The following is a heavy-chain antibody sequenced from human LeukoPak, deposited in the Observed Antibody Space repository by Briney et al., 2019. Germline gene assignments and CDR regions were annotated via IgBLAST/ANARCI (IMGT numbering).Heavy chain of an antibody. D-gene: IGHD3-10*01. CDR1: GGSFSGYY. Sequence: PSETLSLTCAVYGGSFSGYYWSWIRQPPGKGLEWIGEINHSGSTNYNPSLKSRVTISVGTSKNQFSLKLSSVTAADTAVYYCARAYAGDFDYWGQGTLVTVSS. CDR2: INHSGST. J-gene: IGHJ4*02. CDR3: ARAYAGDFDY. V-gene: IGHV4-34*01.